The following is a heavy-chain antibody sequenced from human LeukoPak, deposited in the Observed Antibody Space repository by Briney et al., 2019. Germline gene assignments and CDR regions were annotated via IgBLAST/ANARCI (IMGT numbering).Heavy chain of an antibody. D-gene: IGHD3-10*01. CDR2: ISGSGGST. CDR3: AKVRQYYYGSGSYTLDV. CDR1: GFTFSSYA. Sequence: PGGSLRLSCAASGFTFSSYAMSWVRQAPGKGLEWVSAISGSGGSTYYADSVKGRFTISRDNSKNTLYLQMNSLRAEDTAVYYCAKVRQYYYGSGSYTLDVWGQETTVTVSS. J-gene: IGHJ6*02. V-gene: IGHV3-23*01.